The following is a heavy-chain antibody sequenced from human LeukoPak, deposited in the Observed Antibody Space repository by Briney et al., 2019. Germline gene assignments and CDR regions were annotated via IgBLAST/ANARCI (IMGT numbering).Heavy chain of an antibody. J-gene: IGHJ4*02. Sequence: SETLSLTCSVSGGAISGYYWNWIRQPPGKGLEWIGYIYYTGSTNYNPSLKSRVTISLDTSKNQFSLKLSSVTAADTAVYYCARDRYFDYWGQGTLVTVSS. V-gene: IGHV4-59*01. CDR2: IYYTGST. CDR3: ARDRYFDY. CDR1: GGAISGYY.